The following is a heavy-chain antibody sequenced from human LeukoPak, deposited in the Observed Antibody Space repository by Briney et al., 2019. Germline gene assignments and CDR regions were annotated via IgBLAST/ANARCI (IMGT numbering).Heavy chain of an antibody. CDR2: ISYDGSNK. CDR3: AKEGQDIVVVVAATRSNYYYYMDV. Sequence: GGSLRLSCAASGFTFSSYGMHWVRQAPGKGLEWVAVISYDGSNKYYADSVKGRFTISRDNSKNTLYLQMNSLRAEGTAVYYCAKEGQDIVVVVAATRSNYYYYMDVWGKGTTVTVSS. CDR1: GFTFSSYG. D-gene: IGHD2-15*01. J-gene: IGHJ6*03. V-gene: IGHV3-30*18.